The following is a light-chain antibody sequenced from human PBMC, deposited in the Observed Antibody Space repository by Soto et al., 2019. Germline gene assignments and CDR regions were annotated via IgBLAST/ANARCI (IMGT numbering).Light chain of an antibody. V-gene: IGKV3-20*01. CDR2: RAS. J-gene: IGKJ3*01. CDR1: QTISSSF. CDR3: HQFGSSPLDT. Sequence: EIVLTQSPGTLSLSPGERATLSCRASQTISSSFLAWYQQKPGQAPRLLIYRASRRAPRIPDRFSGSESWRDLTLTISRLEAEDFAVYYCHQFGSSPLDTFGPGTKVEIK.